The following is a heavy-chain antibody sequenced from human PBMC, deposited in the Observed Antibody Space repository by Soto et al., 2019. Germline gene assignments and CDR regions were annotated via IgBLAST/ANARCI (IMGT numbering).Heavy chain of an antibody. D-gene: IGHD2-15*01. Sequence: SSETLSLTCAVSGGSISSGGYSWSWIRQPPGKGLEWIGYIYHSGSTYYNPSLKSRVTISVDRSKNQFSLKLSSVTAADTAVYYCARSLNLYCSGGSCYGWFDPWGQGTLVTVSS. CDR3: ARSLNLYCSGGSCYGWFDP. CDR1: GGSISSGGYS. J-gene: IGHJ5*02. CDR2: IYHSGST. V-gene: IGHV4-30-2*01.